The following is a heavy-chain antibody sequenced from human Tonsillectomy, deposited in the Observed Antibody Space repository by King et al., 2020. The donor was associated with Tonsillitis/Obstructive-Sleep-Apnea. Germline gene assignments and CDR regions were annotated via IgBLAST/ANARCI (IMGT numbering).Heavy chain of an antibody. V-gene: IGHV1-18*01. CDR2: SSAYNGNT. CDR3: ARDRYDFWSGYPYGAFDI. D-gene: IGHD3-3*01. CDR1: GYTFTSYG. Sequence: QLVQSGAEVKKPGASVKVSCKASGYTFTSYGISWVRQAPGQGLEWMGWSSAYNGNTNYAQKLQGRVTMTTDTSTSTAYMELRSLRSDDTAVYYCARDRYDFWSGYPYGAFDIWGQGTMVTVSS. J-gene: IGHJ3*02.